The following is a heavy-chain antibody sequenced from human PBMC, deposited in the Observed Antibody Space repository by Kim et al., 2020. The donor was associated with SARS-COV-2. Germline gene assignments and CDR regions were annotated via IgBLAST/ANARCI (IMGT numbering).Heavy chain of an antibody. Sequence: YADSVKGRFTISRDNAKNSLYLQMNSLRAEDTAVYYCAREVVVTPDAFDIWGQGTMVTVSS. V-gene: IGHV3-48*03. D-gene: IGHD3-22*01. J-gene: IGHJ3*02. CDR3: AREVVVTPDAFDI.